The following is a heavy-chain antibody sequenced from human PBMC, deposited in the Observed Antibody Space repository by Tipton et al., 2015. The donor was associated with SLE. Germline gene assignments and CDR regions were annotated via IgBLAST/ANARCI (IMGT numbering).Heavy chain of an antibody. D-gene: IGHD3-22*01. V-gene: IGHV4-34*01. CDR3: ARSRIYDGSVDYYGFFDY. J-gene: IGHJ4*02. CDR2: VNHTGGA. CDR1: GGSFSGNY. Sequence: TLSLTCAVYGGSFSGNYWSWIRQPPGEGLEWIGEVNHTGGANYNPSLKSRVTISVDTSKNQFSLNLSPVTAADTAVYYCARSRIYDGSVDYYGFFDYWGQGTLVTVSS.